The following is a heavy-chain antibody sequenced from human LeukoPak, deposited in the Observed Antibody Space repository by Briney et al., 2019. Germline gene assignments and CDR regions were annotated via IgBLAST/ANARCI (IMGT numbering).Heavy chain of an antibody. V-gene: IGHV3-30*04. CDR1: GFTFSSYA. J-gene: IGHJ4*02. CDR2: ISYDGSNK. CDR3: AREAPYSNYVGYFDY. Sequence: GGSLRLSCAASGFTFSSYAMHWVRQAPGKGLEWVAVISYDGSNKYYADSVKGRFTISRDNSKNTLYLQMNSLRAEDTAVYYCAREAPYSNYVGYFDYWGQGTLVTVSS. D-gene: IGHD4-11*01.